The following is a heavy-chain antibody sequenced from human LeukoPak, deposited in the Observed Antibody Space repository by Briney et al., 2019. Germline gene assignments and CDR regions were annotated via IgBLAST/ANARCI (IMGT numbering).Heavy chain of an antibody. V-gene: IGHV3-23*01. CDR2: VSGSGGRI. Sequence: GGSLRLSCAASGFTFSSYGVSWVRQAPGKGLEWVSGVSGSGGRINYADSVKGRFTISRDNAKNSLYLQMNSLRSDDTAVYYCAPELRWYGGGVWEIDSWGQGTLVTVSS. CDR1: GFTFSSYG. D-gene: IGHD4-23*01. CDR3: APELRWYGGGVWEIDS. J-gene: IGHJ4*02.